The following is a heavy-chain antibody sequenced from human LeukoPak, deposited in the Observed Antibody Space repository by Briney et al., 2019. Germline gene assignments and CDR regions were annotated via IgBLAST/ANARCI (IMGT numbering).Heavy chain of an antibody. V-gene: IGHV4-38-2*02. CDR1: GYSISSGYY. J-gene: IGHJ5*02. CDR3: ARDNCSGGSRYSAYNWFDP. Sequence: SETLSLTCAVSGYSISSGYYWGWIRQPPGKGLEWIGSIYHSGSTYYNPSLKSRVTISVDTSKNQFSLKLSSVTAADTAVYYCARDNCSGGSRYSAYNWFDPWGQGTLVTVSS. CDR2: IYHSGST. D-gene: IGHD2-15*01.